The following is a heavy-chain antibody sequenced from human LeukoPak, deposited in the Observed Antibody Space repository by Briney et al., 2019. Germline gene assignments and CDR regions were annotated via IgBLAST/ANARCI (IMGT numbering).Heavy chain of an antibody. CDR1: GGSISSYY. D-gene: IGHD6-13*01. CDR3: ARKAGIAAAGMISYYYGMDV. Sequence: KPSETLSLTCTVSGGSISSYYWSWIRQPPGKGLEWIGYIYYSGSTNYNPSLKSRVTISVDTSENQFSLKLSSVTAADTAVYYCARKAGIAAAGMISYYYGMDVWGQGTTVTVSS. V-gene: IGHV4-59*08. CDR2: IYYSGST. J-gene: IGHJ6*02.